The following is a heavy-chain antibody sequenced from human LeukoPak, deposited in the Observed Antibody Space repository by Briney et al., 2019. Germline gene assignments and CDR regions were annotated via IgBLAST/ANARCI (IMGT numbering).Heavy chain of an antibody. CDR1: GFTVSSNY. V-gene: IGHV3-53*01. J-gene: IGHJ4*02. CDR3: TRTTYGSGNYFDY. CDR2: VYSSGST. D-gene: IGHD3-10*01. Sequence: PGGSLRLSCAASGFTVSSNYMSWVRQAPGKGLEWVSIVYSSGSTYYADSVKGRFTISRDNSKNTVYLQMNSLRAEDTALYYCTRTTYGSGNYFDYWGQGTLVTVSS.